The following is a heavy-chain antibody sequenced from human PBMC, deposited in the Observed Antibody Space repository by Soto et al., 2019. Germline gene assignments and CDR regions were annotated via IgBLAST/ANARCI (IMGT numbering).Heavy chain of an antibody. CDR3: ARITIFRPDTPYYFDY. V-gene: IGHV4-30-4*01. D-gene: IGHD3-3*01. CDR1: GGSISSGDYY. CDR2: IYYSGST. J-gene: IGHJ4*02. Sequence: QVQLQESGPGLVKPSQTLSLTCTVSGGSISSGDYYWSWIRQPPGKGLEWIGYIYYSGSTYYNPSLKSRVTISVDTSKNQFSLKLSSVTAADTAVYYCARITIFRPDTPYYFDYWGQGNLVHVSS.